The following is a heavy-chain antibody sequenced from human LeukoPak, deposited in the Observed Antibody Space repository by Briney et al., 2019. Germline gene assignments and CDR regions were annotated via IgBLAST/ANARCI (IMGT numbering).Heavy chain of an antibody. Sequence: PGGSLGLSCAVSGFSFSSYDMHWVRQPAGKGLEWVSGIGTAGDSYYAGSVKGRFTISRENAKNSLYLQMNSLRAGDTAVYYCARGGDEGFDPWGQGTLVTVSS. CDR1: GFSFSSYD. CDR3: ARGGDEGFDP. J-gene: IGHJ5*02. D-gene: IGHD3-10*01. V-gene: IGHV3-13*01. CDR2: IGTAGDS.